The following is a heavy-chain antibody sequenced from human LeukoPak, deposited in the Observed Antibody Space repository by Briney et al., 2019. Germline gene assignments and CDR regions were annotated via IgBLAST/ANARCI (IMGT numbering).Heavy chain of an antibody. CDR1: GFTFSRNA. D-gene: IGHD6-13*01. Sequence: GGSLRLSCAASGFTFSRNAMNWVRRAPGKRLKWVSFISSSSNYMSYADSVKGRFTISRDNAKNSLYLQMNSLRAEDTAVYYCAKAARIGYSSSWYPDYWGQGTLVTVSS. CDR3: AKAARIGYSSSWYPDY. CDR2: ISSSSNYM. V-gene: IGHV3-21*01. J-gene: IGHJ4*02.